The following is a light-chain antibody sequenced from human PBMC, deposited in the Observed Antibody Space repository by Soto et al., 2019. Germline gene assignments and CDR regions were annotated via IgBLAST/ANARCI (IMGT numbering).Light chain of an antibody. V-gene: IGKV3D-7*01. CDR3: QQSFTTPLT. Sequence: VGKESRCRRSLSPGERATLSCRASQSGYDSYLAWYHQKPGQAPGLLVYGASTRATGIPARFSGRGSGTDFTLTISSLKPEDFATYYCQQSFTTPLTFAGGSKVAIK. J-gene: IGKJ4*01. CDR2: GAS. CDR1: QSGYDSY.